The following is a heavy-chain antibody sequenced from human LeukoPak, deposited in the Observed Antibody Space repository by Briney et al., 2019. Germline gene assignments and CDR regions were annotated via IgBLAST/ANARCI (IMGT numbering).Heavy chain of an antibody. CDR1: GYTFTSYG. J-gene: IGHJ4*02. V-gene: IGHV1-18*01. CDR2: ISAYNGNT. Sequence: ASVKVSCKASGYTFTSYGISWVRQAPGQGLEWMGWISAYNGNTNYAQKLQGRVTMTTDTSTSTAHVELRSLSADDTEVYYCARDLGSGSYYFDCWGQGTLVTVA. CDR3: ARDLGSGSYYFDC. D-gene: IGHD3-10*01.